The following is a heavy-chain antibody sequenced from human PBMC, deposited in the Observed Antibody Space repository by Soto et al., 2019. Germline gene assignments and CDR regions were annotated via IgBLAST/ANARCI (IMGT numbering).Heavy chain of an antibody. CDR2: FSNSGATT. J-gene: IGHJ4*02. D-gene: IGHD6-25*01. CDR1: GFTFSSYA. V-gene: IGHV3-23*01. CDR3: ARGGGPHAY. Sequence: EVQLLESGGGLVQPGGSLRLSCAASGFTFSSYAMSWVRQAPGKGLEWVAAFSNSGATTYYIDSVKGRFTISRDNATNALYLQMDSLGAEDTAIYYCARGGGPHAYWGQGTLVAVSS.